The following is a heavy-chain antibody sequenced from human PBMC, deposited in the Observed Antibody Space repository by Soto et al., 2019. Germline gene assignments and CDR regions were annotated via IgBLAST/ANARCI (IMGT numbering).Heavy chain of an antibody. D-gene: IGHD3-3*01. CDR2: INPNSGGT. V-gene: IGHV1-2*02. CDR1: GYTFTGYY. CDR3: ARDPLRFLEWLLSPEGFDY. Sequence: QVQLVQSGAEVKKPGASVKVSCKASGYTFTGYYMHWVRQAPGQGLEWMGWINPNSGGTNYAQKFQGRVTMTRVTSISTAYMELSRLRSDDTAVYYCARDPLRFLEWLLSPEGFDYWGQGTLVTVSS. J-gene: IGHJ4*02.